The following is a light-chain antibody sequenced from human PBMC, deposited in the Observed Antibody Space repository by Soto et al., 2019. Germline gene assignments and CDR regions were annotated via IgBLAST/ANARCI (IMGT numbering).Light chain of an antibody. Sequence: EIVLTQSPGTLSLSPGERATLSCRASESVSSHYIGWYQQRPGRAPRLLIYGTASRAPDIPDRFSGDGAGADFTLTISSLQPDDFATYYCQQYNSYQYTFGQGTKLEIK. V-gene: IGKV3-20*01. CDR1: ESVSSHY. J-gene: IGKJ2*01. CDR2: GTA. CDR3: QQYNSYQYT.